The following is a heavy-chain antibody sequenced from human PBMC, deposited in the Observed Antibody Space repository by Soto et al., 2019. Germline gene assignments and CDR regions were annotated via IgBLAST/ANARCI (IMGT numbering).Heavy chain of an antibody. J-gene: IGHJ4*02. CDR2: IKQDGSDK. CDR1: GFTFSSYW. CDR3: ARGSSVHESYGYPFDF. D-gene: IGHD3-16*01. V-gene: IGHV3-7*01. Sequence: EVQLVESGGALVQPGGSLRVSCAGSGFTFSSYWMSWVRQAPGKGLEWVANIKQDGSDKFYVDSAKGRFTISRDNAKNSLSLQMSSLRAEDTAVYYCARGSSVHESYGYPFDFGGQGTLVTVSS.